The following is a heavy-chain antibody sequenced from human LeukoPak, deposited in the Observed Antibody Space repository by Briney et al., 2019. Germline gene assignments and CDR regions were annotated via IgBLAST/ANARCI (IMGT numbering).Heavy chain of an antibody. V-gene: IGHV4-59*08. CDR3: AGTYYYDSSGFHFDY. CDR1: GGSIXSXX. CDR2: XYYSGST. D-gene: IGHD3-22*01. J-gene: IGHJ4*02. Sequence: XSGGSIXSXXXXXXRXPXGXGXXXXXXXYYSGSTNYNPSLKSRVTISVDTSKNQFSLKLSSVTAADTAVYYCAGTYYYDSSGFHFDYWGQGTLVTVSS.